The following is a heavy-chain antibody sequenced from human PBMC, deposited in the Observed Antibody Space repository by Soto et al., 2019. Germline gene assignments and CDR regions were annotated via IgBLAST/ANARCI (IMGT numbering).Heavy chain of an antibody. CDR2: ISYDGSNK. CDR3: AKEGYDFWSGYFPPTGYYYYYYMAV. Sequence: GGSLRLSCAASGFTFSSYGMHWVRQAPGKGLEWVAVISYDGSNKYYADSVKGRFTISRDNSKNTLYLQMNSLRAEDTAVYYCAKEGYDFWSGYFPPTGYYYYYYMAVWGKGTTVTVSS. V-gene: IGHV3-30*18. CDR1: GFTFSSYG. D-gene: IGHD3-3*01. J-gene: IGHJ6*03.